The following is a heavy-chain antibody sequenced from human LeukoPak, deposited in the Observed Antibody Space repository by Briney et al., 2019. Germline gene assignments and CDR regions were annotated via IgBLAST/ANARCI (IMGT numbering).Heavy chain of an antibody. CDR2: ISSSGSTI. Sequence: PGGSLRLSCAASGFTFSDYYMSWLRQAPGKGLEWVSYISSSGSTIYYADSVKGRFTISRDNAKNSLYLQMNSLRAEDTAVYYCARAIYNYYDSSGYFDAFDIWGQGTMVTVSS. CDR3: ARAIYNYYDSSGYFDAFDI. J-gene: IGHJ3*02. CDR1: GFTFSDYY. D-gene: IGHD3-22*01. V-gene: IGHV3-11*04.